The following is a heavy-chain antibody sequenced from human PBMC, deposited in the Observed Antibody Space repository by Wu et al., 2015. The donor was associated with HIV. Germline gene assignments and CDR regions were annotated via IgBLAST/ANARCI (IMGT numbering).Heavy chain of an antibody. CDR3: ARGAEIWFGELLFPYYFDY. CDR1: GYTFTSYD. CDR2: MNPNSGNT. V-gene: IGHV1-8*01. J-gene: IGHJ4*02. Sequence: QVQLVQSGAEVKKPGASVKVSCKASGYTFTSYDINWVRQATGQGLEWMGWMNPNSGNTGYAQKFQGRVTMTRNTSIGTAYMELSSLRSEDTAVYYCARGAEIWFGELLFPYYFDYWGQGTLVTVSS. D-gene: IGHD3-10*01.